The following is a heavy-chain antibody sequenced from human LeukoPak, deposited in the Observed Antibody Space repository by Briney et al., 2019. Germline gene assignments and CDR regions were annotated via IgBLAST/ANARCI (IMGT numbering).Heavy chain of an antibody. D-gene: IGHD3-22*01. V-gene: IGHV3-30-3*02. CDR2: LSYDGRNK. Sequence: PGGSLRLSCAASGFTFSGYAMHWVRQTPGKGLEWVSLLSYDGRNKFYADSVKGRFTISRDISKNTLYLQMNSLRTEDTAVYYCAKDLASGYFYDSSGHGYHYYYNGVDVWGQGTTVTVSS. CDR3: AKDLASGYFYDSSGHGYHYYYNGVDV. J-gene: IGHJ6*02. CDR1: GFTFSGYA.